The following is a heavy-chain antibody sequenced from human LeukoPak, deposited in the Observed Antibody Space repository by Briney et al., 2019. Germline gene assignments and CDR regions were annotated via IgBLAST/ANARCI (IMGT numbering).Heavy chain of an antibody. J-gene: IGHJ4*02. D-gene: IGHD3-9*01. V-gene: IGHV1-8*02. CDR2: MNPNSGNT. Sequence: ASVKVSCKASGYTFTGYYMHWVRQAPGQGLEWMGWMNPNSGNTGYAQKFQGRVTMTRNTSISTAYMELSSLRSEDTAVYYCARALTYYDILTGYYKSRKYFDYWGQGTLVTVSS. CDR3: ARALTYYDILTGYYKSRKYFDY. CDR1: GYTFTGYY.